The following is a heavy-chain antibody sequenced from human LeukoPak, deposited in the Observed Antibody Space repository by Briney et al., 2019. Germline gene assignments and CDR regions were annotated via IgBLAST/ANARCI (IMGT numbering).Heavy chain of an antibody. CDR1: GGSISSSSYY. D-gene: IGHD5-24*01. CDR3: ATSVVRDGYNPDY. Sequence: SETLSLTCTASGGSISSSSYYWGWIRQPPGKGLEWIGSIYYSGSTYYNPSLKSRVTISVDTSKNQFSLKLSSVTAADTAVYYCATSVVRDGYNPDYWGQGTLVTVSS. CDR2: IYYSGST. V-gene: IGHV4-39*01. J-gene: IGHJ4*02.